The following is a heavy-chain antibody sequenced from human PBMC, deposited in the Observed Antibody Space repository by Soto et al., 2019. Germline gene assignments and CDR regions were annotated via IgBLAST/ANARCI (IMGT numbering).Heavy chain of an antibody. J-gene: IGHJ4*02. CDR3: VRPYYSSSWFPFDR. CDR2: SDSDDGTT. D-gene: IGHD6-13*01. CDR1: GFDFGDYY. V-gene: IGHV3-11*01. Sequence: QVHLVESGGGLVKPGGSLRLSCTASGFDFGDYYMSWIRQAPGKGLEWVSYSDSDDGTTYYTDSVKGRFTISRDNAKNSLYLQMNSLRVEDTALYYCVRPYYSSSWFPFDRWGQGTLVTVSS.